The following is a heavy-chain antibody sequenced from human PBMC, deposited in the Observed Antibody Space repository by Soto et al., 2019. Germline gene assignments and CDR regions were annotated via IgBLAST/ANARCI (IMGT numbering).Heavy chain of an antibody. J-gene: IGHJ6*02. CDR1: GTIFSSYT. CDR3: ARGLGGRMDD. CDR2: IIPILGET. D-gene: IGHD3-16*01. Sequence: QVQLVQSGAEVKKPGSSVRVSCKASGTIFSSYTISWVRQAPGQGLEWMGRIIPILGETNSAQKFQGRVTLAADRSTNPGYMQLNSLRVEDTAVYYCARGLGGRMDDWGQGTTVTVSS. V-gene: IGHV1-69*08.